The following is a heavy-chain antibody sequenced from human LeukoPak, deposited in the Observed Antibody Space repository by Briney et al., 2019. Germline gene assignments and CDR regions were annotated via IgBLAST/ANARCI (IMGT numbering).Heavy chain of an antibody. CDR2: INHSGST. D-gene: IGHD4-11*01. J-gene: IGHJ3*02. CDR3: ARRNFGNAFDI. CDR1: GGSISSSGYY. V-gene: IGHV4-39*07. Sequence: SETLSLTCTVSGGSISSSGYYWSWIRQPPGKGLEWIGEINHSGSTNYNPSLKSRVTISVDTSKNQFSLKLGSVTAADTAVYYCARRNFGNAFDIWGQGTMVTVSS.